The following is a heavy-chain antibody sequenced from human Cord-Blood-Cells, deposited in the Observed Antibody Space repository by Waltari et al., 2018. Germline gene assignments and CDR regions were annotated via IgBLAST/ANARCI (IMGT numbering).Heavy chain of an antibody. J-gene: IGHJ3*02. V-gene: IGHV1-8*03. D-gene: IGHD3-3*01. CDR2: MNPNSGNT. CDR1: GYTFTSYD. Sequence: QVQLVQSGAEVKKPGASVKVSCKASGYTFTSYDIHRLRQATGQGLEWMGWMNPNSGNTGYAQKFQGRVTITRNTSISTAYMELSSLRSEDTAVYYCARGSITIFGVVNAFDIWGQGTMVTVSS. CDR3: ARGSITIFGVVNAFDI.